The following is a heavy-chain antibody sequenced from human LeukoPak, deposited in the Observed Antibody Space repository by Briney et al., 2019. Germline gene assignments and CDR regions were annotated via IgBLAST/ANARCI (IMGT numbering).Heavy chain of an antibody. V-gene: IGHV5-51*01. CDR3: ERHGINYYDSSGYYLNWFDP. CDR2: IYPGDSDT. CDR1: GYSFTSYW. J-gene: IGHJ5*02. D-gene: IGHD3-22*01. Sequence: GESLKISCKGSGYSFTSYWIGWVRQMPGKGLEWMGIIYPGDSDTRYSPSFQGQVTISADKSISTAYLQWSSLKASDTAMYYCERHGINYYDSSGYYLNWFDPWGQGTLVTVSS.